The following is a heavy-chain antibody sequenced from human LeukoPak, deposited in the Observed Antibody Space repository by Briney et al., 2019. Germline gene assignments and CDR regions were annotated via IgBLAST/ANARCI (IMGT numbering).Heavy chain of an antibody. J-gene: IGHJ4*02. CDR3: ARVTYGSGSYRLFDY. D-gene: IGHD3-10*01. Sequence: ASLKVSCKASGYTFTGYYMHWVRQAPGHGLEWMGWINPNSGGTNYAQKFQGRVTMTRDTSISTAYMELSRLRSDDTAVYYCARVTYGSGSYRLFDYWGQGTLVTVSS. CDR1: GYTFTGYY. CDR2: INPNSGGT. V-gene: IGHV1-2*02.